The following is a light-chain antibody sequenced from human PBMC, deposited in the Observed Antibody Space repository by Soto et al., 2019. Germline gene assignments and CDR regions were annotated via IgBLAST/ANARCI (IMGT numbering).Light chain of an antibody. J-gene: IGKJ1*01. Sequence: SVVTLAVYQGERSTLSCRATQRVISNYLAWYQHKPGQAPKLLIYDSSSRASGIPDRFSGSGSGTDFTLTISSLQSDDFALYCCQQSKILPTTFGQGSKVDIK. CDR1: QRVISNY. CDR3: QQSKILPTT. CDR2: DSS. V-gene: IGKV3D-20*02.